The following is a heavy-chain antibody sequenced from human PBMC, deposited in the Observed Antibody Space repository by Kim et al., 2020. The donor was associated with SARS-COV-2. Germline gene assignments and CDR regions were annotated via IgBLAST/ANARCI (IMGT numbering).Heavy chain of an antibody. Sequence: TYYNPSLKSRVTISVDTSKNQFSLKLSSVTAADTAVYYCASGWYTDWFDPWGQGTLVTVSS. CDR3: ASGWYTDWFDP. CDR2: T. D-gene: IGHD6-19*01. J-gene: IGHJ5*02. V-gene: IGHV4-39*01.